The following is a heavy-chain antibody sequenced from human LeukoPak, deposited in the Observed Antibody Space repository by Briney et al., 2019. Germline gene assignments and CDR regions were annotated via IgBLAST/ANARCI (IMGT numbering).Heavy chain of an antibody. V-gene: IGHV3-23*01. CDR2: ISGSGGST. D-gene: IGHD3-9*01. Sequence: GXXLXXVSAISGSGGSTYYADSVKGRFTISRDNSKNTLYLQMNSLRAEDTAVYYCAKVGLTGYPYYFDYWGQGTLVTVSS. J-gene: IGHJ4*02. CDR3: AKVGLTGYPYYFDY.